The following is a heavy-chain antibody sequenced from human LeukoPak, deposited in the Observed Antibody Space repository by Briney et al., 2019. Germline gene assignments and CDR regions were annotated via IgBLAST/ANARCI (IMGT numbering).Heavy chain of an antibody. CDR3: ARAKTDWSGNNWFDP. D-gene: IGHD3-3*01. J-gene: IGHJ5*02. CDR1: GGTFSSSA. V-gene: IGHV1-69*13. CDR2: IIPLFGTA. Sequence: GASVKVSCKASGGTFSSSAITWVRQAPGQGLEWMGGIIPLFGTANYAQKFQGRVTITADESTNTAYMEQSGLRSEDTAVYYCARAKTDWSGNNWFDPWGQGTLVTVSS.